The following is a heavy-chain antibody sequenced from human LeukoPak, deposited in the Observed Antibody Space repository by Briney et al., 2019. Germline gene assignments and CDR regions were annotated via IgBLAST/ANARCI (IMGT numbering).Heavy chain of an antibody. CDR1: GGSISSYY. Sequence: PSETLPLTCTVSGGSISSYYWSWIRQPPGKGLEWIGYIYYSGSTNYNPSLKSRVTISVDTSKNQFSLKLSSVTAADTAVYYCARDRYYDSSGDAFDIWGQGTMVTVSS. D-gene: IGHD3-22*01. V-gene: IGHV4-59*01. J-gene: IGHJ3*02. CDR3: ARDRYYDSSGDAFDI. CDR2: IYYSGST.